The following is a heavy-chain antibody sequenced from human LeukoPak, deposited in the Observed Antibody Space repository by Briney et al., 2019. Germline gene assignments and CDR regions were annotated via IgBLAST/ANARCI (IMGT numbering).Heavy chain of an antibody. Sequence: GGSLRLSCAASGFTFSSYAMSWVRQAPGKGLEWVSAISGSGGSTYYADSVKGRFTISRDNSKNTLYLQMNSLRAEDTAVYYCANGIALATYFDYWGQGTLVTVSS. V-gene: IGHV3-23*01. J-gene: IGHJ4*02. CDR1: GFTFSSYA. CDR2: ISGSGGST. D-gene: IGHD6-13*01. CDR3: ANGIALATYFDY.